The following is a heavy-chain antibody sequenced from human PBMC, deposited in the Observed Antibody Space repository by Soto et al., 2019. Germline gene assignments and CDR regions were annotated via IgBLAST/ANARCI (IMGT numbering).Heavy chain of an antibody. CDR3: ARFLGYCGRISCNTYYGMDV. CDR2: IYYSGST. Sequence: QVKLQESGPGLVKPSQTLSLTCTVSGDSVSSGGYYWSWIRQHPGKGLEWIGYIYYSGSTYYNPSLKSRVTISVDASKNQFSLKLSSVTAADTAVYYCARFLGYCGRISCNTYYGMDVWGQGTTVTVSS. V-gene: IGHV4-31*03. D-gene: IGHD2-2*02. J-gene: IGHJ6*02. CDR1: GDSVSSGGYY.